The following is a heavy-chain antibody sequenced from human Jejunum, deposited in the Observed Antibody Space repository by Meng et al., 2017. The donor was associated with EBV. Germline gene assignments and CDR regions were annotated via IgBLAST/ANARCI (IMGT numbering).Heavy chain of an antibody. V-gene: IGHV1-18*04. CDR1: GYTFTVNG. D-gene: IGHD5-24*01. Sequence: QVQLVQSGDEVKKPGASVNVPCKASGYTFTVNGISWVRPAPGQGLEWMGWISAHSGNTNYAQKFQDRVTLSTDTSTSTAYMELRSLRSDDTAVYYCARDRNMAQDYWGQGTLVTVSS. CDR3: ARDRNMAQDY. J-gene: IGHJ4*02. CDR2: ISAHSGNT.